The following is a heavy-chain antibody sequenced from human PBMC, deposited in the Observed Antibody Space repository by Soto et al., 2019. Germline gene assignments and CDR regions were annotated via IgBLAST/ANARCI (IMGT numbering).Heavy chain of an antibody. J-gene: IGHJ3*02. Sequence: EVQLVESGGGLVQPEGSLRLSCAASGFTFSSYWMHWVRQAPGKGLVWVSRINSDGSSTSYADSVKGRFTISRDNAKNTLYLQMNSLRAEDSAVYYCASGNTRRYYDFWSGTSNAFDIWGQGTMVTVSS. CDR3: ASGNTRRYYDFWSGTSNAFDI. V-gene: IGHV3-74*01. CDR2: INSDGSST. D-gene: IGHD3-3*01. CDR1: GFTFSSYW.